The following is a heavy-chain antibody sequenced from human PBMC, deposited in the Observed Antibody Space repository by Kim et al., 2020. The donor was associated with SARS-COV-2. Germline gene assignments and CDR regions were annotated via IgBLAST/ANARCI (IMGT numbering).Heavy chain of an antibody. J-gene: IGHJ6*02. D-gene: IGHD3-10*01. CDR3: ARYYYGSGSYGMDV. V-gene: IGHV6-1*01. Sequence: AVSVKSRITINPDTSKNQFSLQLNSVTPEDTAVYYCARYYYGSGSYGMDVWGQGTTVTVSS.